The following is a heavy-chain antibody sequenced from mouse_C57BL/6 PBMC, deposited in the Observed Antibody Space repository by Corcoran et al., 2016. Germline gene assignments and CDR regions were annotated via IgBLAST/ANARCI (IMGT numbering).Heavy chain of an antibody. Sequence: QIQLVQSGPELKKPGETVKISCKASGYTFTTYGMSWVKRAPGKGLKWMGWINTYSGVPTYADDFKGRFAFSLETSASTAYLQINNLKNEDTATYFCARYGSSYGGYFDVWGTGTTVTVSS. J-gene: IGHJ1*03. CDR3: ARYGSSYGGYFDV. D-gene: IGHD1-1*01. V-gene: IGHV9-3*01. CDR1: GYTFTTYG. CDR2: INTYSGVP.